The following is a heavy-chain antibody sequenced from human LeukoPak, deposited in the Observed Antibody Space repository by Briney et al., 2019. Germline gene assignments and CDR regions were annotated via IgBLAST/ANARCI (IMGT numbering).Heavy chain of an antibody. CDR2: IYNSGTT. Sequence: PAETVSLTCTVSGGSISSHFWSWIRQPPGKGLEWIGNIYNSGTTTHKTALHHGVTISVDTSKNQLSLQLTSVTAADTAVYYCTKATQWLAFDYWGRGTLVTVSS. CDR3: TKATQWLAFDY. D-gene: IGHD6-19*01. CDR1: GGSISSHF. J-gene: IGHJ4*02. V-gene: IGHV4-59*11.